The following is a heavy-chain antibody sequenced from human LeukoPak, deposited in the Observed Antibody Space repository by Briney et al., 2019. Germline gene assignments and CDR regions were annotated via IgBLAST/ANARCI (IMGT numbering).Heavy chain of an antibody. V-gene: IGHV4-59*08. Sequence: SETLSLTCTVSGGSISSYYWSWIRQPPGKRLEWIGYIYHSGSANYNSSLKSRVTISVDTSKNQFSLKLSSVTAADTAVYYCARHAAFAEYQSHLTHFDYWGQGTLVTVSS. D-gene: IGHD2-2*01. CDR1: GGSISSYY. CDR2: IYHSGSA. CDR3: ARHAAFAEYQSHLTHFDY. J-gene: IGHJ4*02.